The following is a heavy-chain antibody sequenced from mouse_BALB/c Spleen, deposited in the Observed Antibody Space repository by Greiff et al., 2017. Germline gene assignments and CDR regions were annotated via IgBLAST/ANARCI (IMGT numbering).Heavy chain of an antibody. V-gene: IGHV7-3*02. Sequence: EVQRVESGGGLVQPGGSLRLSCATSGFTFTDYYMSWVRQPPGKALEWLGFIRNKANGYTTEYSASVNGRFTISRDNSQSILYLQMNTLRAEDSATYYCARDAGRFFDYWGQGTTLTVSS. CDR1: GFTFTDYY. J-gene: IGHJ2*01. CDR3: ARDAGRFFDY. CDR2: IRNKANGYTT.